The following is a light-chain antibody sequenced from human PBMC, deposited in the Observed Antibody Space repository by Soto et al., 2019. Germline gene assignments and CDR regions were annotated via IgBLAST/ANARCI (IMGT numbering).Light chain of an antibody. V-gene: IGLV2-8*01. J-gene: IGLJ2*01. CDR2: EVS. Sequence: QSVLTQPPSASGSPGQSVTISCTGTGGYNYVSWYQQHPGKAPKSLIYEVSKRPSGVPDRFSGSKSGNTAALTVSGLQAEDEADYYCSSHAGRNTVLFXGGTKVTVL. CDR3: SSHAGRNTVL. CDR1: GGYNY.